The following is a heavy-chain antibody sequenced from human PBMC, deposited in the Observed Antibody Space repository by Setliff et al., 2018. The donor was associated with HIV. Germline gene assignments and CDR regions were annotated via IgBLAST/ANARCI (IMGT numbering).Heavy chain of an antibody. CDR2: ITSSGDNT. Sequence: GGSLRLSCAASGFTFSNDAMTWVRQAPGKGLEWVSVITSSGDNTYYADFVKGRFTISRDNSKNTVYLQMTSLRVDDTAVYYCAKSRITSQYDALDIWGQGTMVTVSS. CDR1: GFTFSNDA. V-gene: IGHV3-23*01. J-gene: IGHJ3*02. CDR3: AKSRITSQYDALDI. D-gene: IGHD2-2*01.